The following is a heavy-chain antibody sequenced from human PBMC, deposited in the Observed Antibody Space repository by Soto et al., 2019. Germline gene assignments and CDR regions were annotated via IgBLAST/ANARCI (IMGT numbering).Heavy chain of an antibody. Sequence: QVQLQESGPGLVKPSQTLSLTCTVSGGSISSGGYYWSWIRQHPGKGLEWIGCIYYSGSTYYNPSLKSRVTISVDTSKNQFSLKLSSVTAADTAVYYCARAGVLWFGELFVPNWFDPWGQGTLVTVSS. CDR2: IYYSGST. D-gene: IGHD3-10*01. CDR3: ARAGVLWFGELFVPNWFDP. CDR1: GGSISSGGYY. J-gene: IGHJ5*02. V-gene: IGHV4-31*03.